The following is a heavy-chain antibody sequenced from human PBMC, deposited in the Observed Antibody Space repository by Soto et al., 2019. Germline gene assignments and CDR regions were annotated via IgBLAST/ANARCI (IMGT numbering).Heavy chain of an antibody. D-gene: IGHD3-10*01. V-gene: IGHV3-7*01. CDR2: IKEDGSEK. CDR3: ARDPGRLYY. Sequence: EVQLVESGGRLVQPGESLRLSCAASGFTFTNYWMSWVRQAPGKGLEWVANIKEDGSEKYYVDSVKGRFTISRDNAKNSLYLQMSSLRDDDTAVYYCARDPGRLYYWGQGTLVTVSS. J-gene: IGHJ4*02. CDR1: GFTFTNYW.